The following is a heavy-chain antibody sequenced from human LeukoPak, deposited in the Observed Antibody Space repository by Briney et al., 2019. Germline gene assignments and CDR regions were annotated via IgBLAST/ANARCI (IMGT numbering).Heavy chain of an antibody. Sequence: PGRSLRLSCAASGFTFSSYGMHWVRKAPGKGLEWVAVISDDGSDKYYADSVKGRFTISRDNSKNTLYLQTNSLRAEDTAVYYCTSSSVFDYWGQGTLVTVSS. CDR3: TSSSVFDY. D-gene: IGHD3-22*01. J-gene: IGHJ4*02. CDR1: GFTFSSYG. CDR2: ISDDGSDK. V-gene: IGHV3-30*03.